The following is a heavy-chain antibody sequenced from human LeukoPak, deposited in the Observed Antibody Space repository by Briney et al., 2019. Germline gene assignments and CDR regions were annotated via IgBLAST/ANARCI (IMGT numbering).Heavy chain of an antibody. CDR1: GFTFSSYG. J-gene: IGHJ1*01. Sequence: GGSLRLACAASGFTFSSYGMHWVRQAPGKGLEWVAVISYDGSNKYYADSVKGRFTISRDNSKDTLYLQMNSLRAEDTAIYYCARDIQLTTWGLGTLVTVSS. CDR3: ARDIQLTT. D-gene: IGHD5-24*01. CDR2: ISYDGSNK. V-gene: IGHV3-30*03.